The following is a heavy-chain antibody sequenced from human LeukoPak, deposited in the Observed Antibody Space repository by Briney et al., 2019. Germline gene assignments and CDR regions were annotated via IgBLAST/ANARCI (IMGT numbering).Heavy chain of an antibody. CDR2: ISAYNGNT. J-gene: IGHJ1*01. D-gene: IGHD3-16*01. CDR1: GYTFTSYG. CDR3: ARYIYEVGYFQH. Sequence: ASVKVSCKASGYTFTSYGISWVRQAPGQGLEWMGWISAYNGNTNYAQKLQGRVTMTTDTSTSTDYMELRSLRSDDTAVYYCARYIYEVGYFQHWGQGTLVTVSS. V-gene: IGHV1-18*01.